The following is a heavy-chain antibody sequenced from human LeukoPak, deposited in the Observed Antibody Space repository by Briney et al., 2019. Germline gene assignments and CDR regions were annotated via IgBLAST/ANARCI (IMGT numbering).Heavy chain of an antibody. CDR1: GGSISSGSYY. V-gene: IGHV4-61*02. Sequence: SETLSLTCTVSGGSISSGSYYWSWIRQPAGKGLEWIGRIYTSGSTNYNPSLKSRITISVDTSKNQFSLKLSSVTAADTAVYYCARDVVVVVAANRKPGWFDPWGQGSLATVSS. CDR3: ARDVVVVVAANRKPGWFDP. CDR2: IYTSGST. J-gene: IGHJ5*02. D-gene: IGHD2-15*01.